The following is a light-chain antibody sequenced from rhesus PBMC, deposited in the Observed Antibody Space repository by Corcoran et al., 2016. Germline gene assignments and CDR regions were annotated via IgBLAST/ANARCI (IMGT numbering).Light chain of an antibody. CDR3: SSYAGSNTYI. Sequence: QAALTQPRSVSGTPGQSVTISCTGTSSDIGGYNCVSWYQQHPGTAPKLMIYEVSKRPSGVSDRFAGCKSGKQASLTISGLQAEDEADYYCSSYAGSNTYIFGAGTRLTVL. CDR2: EVS. J-gene: IGLJ1*01. V-gene: IGLV2-32*02. CDR1: SSDIGGYNC.